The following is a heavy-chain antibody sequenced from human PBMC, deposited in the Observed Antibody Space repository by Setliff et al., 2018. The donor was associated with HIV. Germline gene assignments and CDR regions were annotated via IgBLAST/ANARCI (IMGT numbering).Heavy chain of an antibody. CDR3: ARVSLRLLECSDYYYYYMDV. CDR2: INTNTGNP. Sequence: ASVKVSCKASGYTFTSYAMNWVRQAPGQGLEWMGWINTNTGNPTYAQDFTGRFVFSLDTSVSTAYLQISSLKAEDTAVYYCARVSLRLLECSDYYYYYMDVWGKGTTVTV. V-gene: IGHV7-4-1*02. J-gene: IGHJ6*03. CDR1: GYTFTSYA. D-gene: IGHD3-3*01.